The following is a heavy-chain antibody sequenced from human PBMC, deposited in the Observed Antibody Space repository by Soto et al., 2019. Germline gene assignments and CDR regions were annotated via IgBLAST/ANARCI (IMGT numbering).Heavy chain of an antibody. Sequence: EVQLVESRGGLVQPGGSLRLSCAASGFTFSSYWMSWVRQAPGKGLEWVANIKQDGSEKYYVDSVKGRFTISRDNAKNSLYLQMNSLRAEDTAVYYCARFSAGIFGVVMNEYYFDYWGQGTLVTVSS. CDR2: IKQDGSEK. CDR1: GFTFSSYW. CDR3: ARFSAGIFGVVMNEYYFDY. V-gene: IGHV3-7*01. D-gene: IGHD3-3*01. J-gene: IGHJ4*02.